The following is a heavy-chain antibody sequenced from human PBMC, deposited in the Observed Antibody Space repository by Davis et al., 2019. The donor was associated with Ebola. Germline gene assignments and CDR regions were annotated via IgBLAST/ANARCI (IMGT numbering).Heavy chain of an antibody. CDR3: ARGRGDYVFHYYYYGMDV. J-gene: IGHJ6*02. D-gene: IGHD4-17*01. V-gene: IGHV4-34*01. Sequence: SETLSLTCAVYGGSFSGYYWSWIRQPPGKGLEWIGEINHSGSTNYNPSLKSRVTISVDTSKNQFSLKLSSVTAADTAVYYCARGRGDYVFHYYYYGMDVWGQGTTVTVSS. CDR2: INHSGST. CDR1: GGSFSGYY.